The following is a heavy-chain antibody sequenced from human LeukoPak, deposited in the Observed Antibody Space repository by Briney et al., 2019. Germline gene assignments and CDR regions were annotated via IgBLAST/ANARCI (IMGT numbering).Heavy chain of an antibody. J-gene: IGHJ6*03. Sequence: SETLSLTCTVSGGSISSYYWSWIRQPPGKGPEWIGYIYYSGSTNYTPSLKSRVTISVDASKNQFSLKLSSVTAADTAVYYCARDSAETHNYYYYMDVWGKGTTVTVSS. CDR3: ARDSAETHNYYYYMDV. D-gene: IGHD1-14*01. CDR1: GGSISSYY. V-gene: IGHV4-59*01. CDR2: IYYSGST.